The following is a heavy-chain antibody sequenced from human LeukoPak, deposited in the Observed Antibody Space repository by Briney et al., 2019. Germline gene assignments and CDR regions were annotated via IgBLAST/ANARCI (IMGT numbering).Heavy chain of an antibody. CDR2: IYYSGST. CDR3: ARHRITIFGVVRYYFDY. V-gene: IGHV4-31*03. CDR1: GGSISSGGYY. D-gene: IGHD3-3*01. J-gene: IGHJ4*02. Sequence: SQTLSLTCTVSGGSISSGGYYWSWIRQHPGKGLEWIGYIYYSGSTYCNPSLKSRVTISVDTSKNQFSLKLGSVTAADTAVYYCARHRITIFGVVRYYFDYWGQGTLVTVSS.